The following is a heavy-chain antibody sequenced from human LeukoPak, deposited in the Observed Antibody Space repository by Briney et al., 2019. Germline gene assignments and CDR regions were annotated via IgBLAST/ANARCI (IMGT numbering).Heavy chain of an antibody. Sequence: GGSLRLSCAASGFTFSSYAMSLVRQAPGKGLEWVSAISGSGGSTYYADSVKGRFTISRDNSKNTLYLQMNSLRAEDTAVYYCAKSTLVATYYFDYWGQGTLVTVSS. V-gene: IGHV3-23*01. J-gene: IGHJ4*02. CDR1: GFTFSSYA. D-gene: IGHD5-12*01. CDR2: ISGSGGST. CDR3: AKSTLVATYYFDY.